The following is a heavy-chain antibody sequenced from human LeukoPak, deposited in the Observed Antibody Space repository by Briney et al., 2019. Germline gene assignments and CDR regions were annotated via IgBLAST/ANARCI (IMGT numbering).Heavy chain of an antibody. Sequence: SETLSLTCTVSGGSISSYYWSWIRQPPGKGLEWIGYIYTSGSTNYNPSLKSRVTISVDTSKNQFSLKLSPVTAADTAVYYCALGRSSGSYYNVGGDYWGQGTLVTVSS. J-gene: IGHJ4*02. D-gene: IGHD3-10*01. V-gene: IGHV4-4*09. CDR1: GGSISSYY. CDR3: ALGRSSGSYYNVGGDY. CDR2: IYTSGST.